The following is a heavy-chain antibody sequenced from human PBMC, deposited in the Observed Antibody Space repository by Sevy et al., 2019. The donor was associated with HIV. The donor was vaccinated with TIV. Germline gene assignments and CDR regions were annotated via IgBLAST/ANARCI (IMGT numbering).Heavy chain of an antibody. Sequence: GGSLRLSCAASGFTFSSYNMNWVRQAPGKGLEWVSSISSSSNYINYADSVKGRCTISRENAKNSLYLEMNTLRAEDTAVYYCAGVVAYCSGGTCFPGYYYGMDVWGQGTTVTVSS. CDR3: AGVVAYCSGGTCFPGYYYGMDV. D-gene: IGHD2-15*01. J-gene: IGHJ6*02. CDR2: ISSSSNYI. V-gene: IGHV3-21*01. CDR1: GFTFSSYN.